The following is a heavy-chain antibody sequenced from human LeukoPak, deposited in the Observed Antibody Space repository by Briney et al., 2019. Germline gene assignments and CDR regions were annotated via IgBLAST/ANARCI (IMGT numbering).Heavy chain of an antibody. Sequence: GGSLRLSCAGSGFTFITYGMSWVRQAPGKGLEWISYISSGGSPIYYADSVKGRFSISRDNSKNSLFLQMDSLRAEDTGLYYCATYSPYFESWGQGTLVTVSS. V-gene: IGHV3-48*04. CDR3: ATYSPYFES. CDR2: ISSGGSPI. J-gene: IGHJ4*02. CDR1: GFTFITYG. D-gene: IGHD2-15*01.